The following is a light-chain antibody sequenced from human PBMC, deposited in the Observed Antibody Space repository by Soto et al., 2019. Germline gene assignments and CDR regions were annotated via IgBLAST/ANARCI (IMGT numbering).Light chain of an antibody. CDR3: QQYDTLRT. Sequence: DIQMTQSPSSLSASVGDRVTITCQASQDISNYLNWYQQKPGKAPKLLIYDASYLETGVPSRFSGSGSGTDFTFTISSLQPEDIATYYCQQYDTLRTFGQGTKVETK. V-gene: IGKV1-33*01. CDR1: QDISNY. J-gene: IGKJ1*01. CDR2: DAS.